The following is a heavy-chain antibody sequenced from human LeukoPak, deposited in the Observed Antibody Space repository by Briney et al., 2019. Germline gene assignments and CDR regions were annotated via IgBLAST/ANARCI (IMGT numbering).Heavy chain of an antibody. Sequence: GGSLRLSCAASGFTFDDYAMHWVRQAPGKGLGWVSGISWNSGSIGYADSVKGRFTISRDNAKNSLYLQMNSLRAEDTALYYCAKAGEEVVPAASFDYWGQGTLVTVSS. CDR2: ISWNSGSI. J-gene: IGHJ4*02. CDR1: GFTFDDYA. D-gene: IGHD2-2*01. CDR3: AKAGEEVVPAASFDY. V-gene: IGHV3-9*01.